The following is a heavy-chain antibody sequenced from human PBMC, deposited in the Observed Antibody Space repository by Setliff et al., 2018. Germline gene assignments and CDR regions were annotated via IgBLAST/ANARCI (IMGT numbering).Heavy chain of an antibody. CDR3: ARGGTYRYFDY. Sequence: SETLSLTCTVSGASLSSGTYYWSWIRQPPGKGLEFIGYVYYSGLTNYDPSLKSRVTMSVDSSKNQFSLKLNSMTAADTAVYYCARGGTYRYFDYWGQGALVTVSS. V-gene: IGHV4-61*01. J-gene: IGHJ4*02. CDR1: GASLSSGTYY. CDR2: VYYSGLT.